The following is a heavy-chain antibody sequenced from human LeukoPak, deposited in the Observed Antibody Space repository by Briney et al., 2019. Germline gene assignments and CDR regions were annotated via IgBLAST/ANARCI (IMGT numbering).Heavy chain of an antibody. D-gene: IGHD3-16*01. CDR2: IYYSGST. Sequence: SETLSLTCTVSGGSISSYYWSWIRQPPGKGLEWIGYIYYSGSTYYNPSLKSRVTISVDTSKNQFSLKLSSVTAADTAVYYCARDGILISSLDYWGQGTLVTVSS. V-gene: IGHV4-59*12. J-gene: IGHJ4*02. CDR3: ARDGILISSLDY. CDR1: GGSISSYY.